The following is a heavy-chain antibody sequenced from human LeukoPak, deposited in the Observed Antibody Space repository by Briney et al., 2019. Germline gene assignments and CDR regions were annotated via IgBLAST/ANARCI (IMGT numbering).Heavy chain of an antibody. CDR3: ARVYYYYYMDV. CDR2: MRWNSGSI. Sequence: GGSLRLSCAASGFTFDDYAMHWVPQAPGKGLEWVSGMRWNSGSIGYADSVKGRFSISRDNAKNTLYLQMNSLRAEDTAMYYCARVYYYYYMDVWGRGTTVTVSS. J-gene: IGHJ6*03. CDR1: GFTFDDYA. V-gene: IGHV3-9*01.